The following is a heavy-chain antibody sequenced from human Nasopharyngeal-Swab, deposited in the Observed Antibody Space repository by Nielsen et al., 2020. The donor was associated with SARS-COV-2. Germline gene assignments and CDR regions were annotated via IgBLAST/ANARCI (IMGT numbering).Heavy chain of an antibody. CDR2: IIPSFGKA. J-gene: IGHJ4*02. CDR3: ARVLDYGDLYFDH. CDR1: GGTFGNYA. V-gene: IGHV1-69*04. Sequence: SVKVSCKASGGTFGNYAISWVRQAPGQGLEWMGRIIPSFGKANYAQKFQGRVTFNADKSTSTAYMELRSLRSEDTAVYYCARVLDYGDLYFDHWGQGILVTVSS. D-gene: IGHD4-17*01.